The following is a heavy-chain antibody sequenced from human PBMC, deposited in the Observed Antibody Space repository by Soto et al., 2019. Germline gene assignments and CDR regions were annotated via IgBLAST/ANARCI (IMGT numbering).Heavy chain of an antibody. V-gene: IGHV4-59*08. J-gene: IGHJ4*02. CDR1: GGSISPYY. Sequence: QVQLQESGPGLVRPSETLSLTCTVSGGSISPYYWSWVRQPPGKGLEWIAFIFYSGSTNYNPSLTSRVTISVDTSKNQFSLKLTSVTAADTAVYYCARHSSQNFDWLEYWGQGTLVTVSS. CDR3: ARHSSQNFDWLEY. CDR2: IFYSGST. D-gene: IGHD3-9*01.